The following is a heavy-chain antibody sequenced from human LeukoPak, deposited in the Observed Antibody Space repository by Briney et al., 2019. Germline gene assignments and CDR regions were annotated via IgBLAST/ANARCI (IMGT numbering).Heavy chain of an antibody. Sequence: GGSLRLSCAASGFTFSSYAMHWVRQAPGKGLEWVAGISYDGSNKYYADSVKGRFTISRDNSKNTLYLQMNSLRAEDTAVYYCAKDVVFGVASYYFDYWGQGTLVTVSS. V-gene: IGHV3-30*04. J-gene: IGHJ4*02. CDR1: GFTFSSYA. CDR2: ISYDGSNK. D-gene: IGHD3-3*01. CDR3: AKDVVFGVASYYFDY.